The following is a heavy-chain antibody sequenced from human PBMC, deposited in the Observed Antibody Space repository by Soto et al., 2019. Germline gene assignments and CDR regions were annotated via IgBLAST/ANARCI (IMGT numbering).Heavy chain of an antibody. J-gene: IGHJ4*02. CDR1: GFTLRNYA. CDR3: AKTKNDYNWDNRPPFDY. D-gene: IGHD1-20*01. Sequence: GGSLRLSCEASGFTLRNYAMTWVRQAPGKGLEWVSLISANDVGTYYAESVKTRFTISTDQSRNTVYLQMDSLRADDTAIYYCAKTKNDYNWDNRPPFDYWGQGTLVTVSS. CDR2: ISANDVGT. V-gene: IGHV3-23*01.